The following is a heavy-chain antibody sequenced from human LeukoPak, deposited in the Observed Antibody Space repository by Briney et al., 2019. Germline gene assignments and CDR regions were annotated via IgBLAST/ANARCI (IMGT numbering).Heavy chain of an antibody. D-gene: IGHD5-18*01. CDR3: ARARDWAGYSYGFYY. Sequence: GASVKVSCKASGGTFSSYAISWVRQAPGQGLEWMGGIIPIFGTANYAQKFQGRVTITADEPTSTAYMELSSLRSEDTAVYYCARARDWAGYSYGFYYWGQGTLVTVSS. V-gene: IGHV1-69*13. CDR2: IIPIFGTA. CDR1: GGTFSSYA. J-gene: IGHJ4*02.